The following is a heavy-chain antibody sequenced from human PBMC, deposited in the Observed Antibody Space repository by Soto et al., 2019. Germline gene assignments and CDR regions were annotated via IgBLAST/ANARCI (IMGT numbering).Heavy chain of an antibody. CDR3: ARANYYDSIGLHYFDY. D-gene: IGHD3-22*01. CDR1: GFTFSSYS. CDR2: ISSSSSYI. V-gene: IGHV3-21*01. J-gene: IGHJ4*02. Sequence: GGSLRLSCAASGFTFSSYSMNWVRQAPGKGLEWVSSISSSSSYIYYADSVKGRFTISRDNAKNSLYLQMNSLRAEDTAVYYCARANYYDSIGLHYFDYWGQGTLVTVSS.